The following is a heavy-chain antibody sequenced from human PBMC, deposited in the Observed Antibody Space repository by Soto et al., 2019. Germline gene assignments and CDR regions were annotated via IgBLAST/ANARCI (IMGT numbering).Heavy chain of an antibody. CDR1: GGSISSGDYY. V-gene: IGHV4-30-4*01. Sequence: SLTCTVSGGSISSGDYYWSWIRQPPGKGLEWIGYIYYSGSTYYNPSLKSRVTISVDTSKNQFSLKLSSVTAADTAVYYCAREPRLDTIDSSGIFDYWGQGTLVTVSS. CDR2: IYYSGST. J-gene: IGHJ4*02. CDR3: AREPRLDTIDSSGIFDY. D-gene: IGHD3-22*01.